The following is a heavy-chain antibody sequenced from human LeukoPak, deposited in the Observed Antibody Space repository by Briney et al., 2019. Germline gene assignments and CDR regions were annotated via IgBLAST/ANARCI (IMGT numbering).Heavy chain of an antibody. D-gene: IGHD3-22*01. CDR2: IYYSGST. CDR3: ARGITMIVVVIHDWYFDL. Sequence: SETLSLTCTVSGGSISSSSYYWGWIRQPPGKGLEWIGSIYYSGSTSYNPSLKSRVTISVNTSKNQFSLKLSSVTAADTAVYYCARGITMIVVVIHDWYFDLWGRGTLVTVSS. CDR1: GGSISSSSYY. V-gene: IGHV4-39*01. J-gene: IGHJ2*01.